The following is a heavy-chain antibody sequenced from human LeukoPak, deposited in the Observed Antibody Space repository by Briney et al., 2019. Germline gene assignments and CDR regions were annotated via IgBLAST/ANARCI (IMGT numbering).Heavy chain of an antibody. CDR2: ISYDGSSK. CDR3: ARVHYDFWSDEGHFDY. Sequence: PGMSLRLSCAASGFTFINYGMHWVRQAPGKGLEWVALISYDGSSKYYADSVKGRIIISRDNAKNSLYLQMNSLRAEDTAVYYCARVHYDFWSDEGHFDYWGQGTLVTVSS. J-gene: IGHJ4*02. CDR1: GFTFINYG. D-gene: IGHD3-3*01. V-gene: IGHV3-30*03.